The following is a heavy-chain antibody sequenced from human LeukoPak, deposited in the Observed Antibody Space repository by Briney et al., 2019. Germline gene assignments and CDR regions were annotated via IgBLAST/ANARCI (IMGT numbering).Heavy chain of an antibody. J-gene: IGHJ4*02. D-gene: IGHD3-10*01. V-gene: IGHV3-15*04. CDR3: TTYGSGRKFDY. CDR2: IESKTDGGTT. Sequence: PGGSLRLSCAASGFTFSDYYMSWIRQIPGKGLEWVGRIESKTDGGTTDYAAPVKGRFTISRDDSTNTLYLQMNSLKSEDTAVYYCTTYGSGRKFDYWGQGILVTVSS. CDR1: GFTFSDYY.